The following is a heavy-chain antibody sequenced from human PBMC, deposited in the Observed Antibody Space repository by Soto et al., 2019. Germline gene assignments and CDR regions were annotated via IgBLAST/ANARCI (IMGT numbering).Heavy chain of an antibody. D-gene: IGHD5-12*01. Sequence: GGSLRLSCAASGFTVSSNYMSWVRQAPGKGLEWVSVIYSGGSTYYADSVKGRFTISRHNSKNTLYLQMNSLRAEDTAVYYCARANYGYSGYDYLYYYYYMDVWGKGTTVTVSS. CDR2: IYSGGST. CDR1: GFTVSSNY. CDR3: ARANYGYSGYDYLYYYYYMDV. J-gene: IGHJ6*03. V-gene: IGHV3-53*04.